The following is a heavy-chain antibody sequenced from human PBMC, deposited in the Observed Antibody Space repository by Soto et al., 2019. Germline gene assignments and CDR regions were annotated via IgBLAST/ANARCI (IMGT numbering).Heavy chain of an antibody. J-gene: IGHJ3*02. CDR2: ISYDGSNK. CDR1: GFTFSSYA. CDR3: ASDQYHSGGSDAFDI. D-gene: IGHD1-26*01. Sequence: QVQLVESGGGVVQPGRSLRLSCAASGFTFSSYAMHWVRQAPGKGLEWVAVISYDGSNKYYADSVKGRFTISRDNSKNTLYLQMNSLRAEDTAVYYCASDQYHSGGSDAFDIWGQGTMVTVSS. V-gene: IGHV3-30-3*01.